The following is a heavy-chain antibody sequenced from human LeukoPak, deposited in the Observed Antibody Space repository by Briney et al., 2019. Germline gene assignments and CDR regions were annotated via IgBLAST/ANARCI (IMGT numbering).Heavy chain of an antibody. J-gene: IGHJ6*02. CDR1: GFTFSNYA. CDR2: ISGSSRSA. V-gene: IGHV3-23*01. Sequence: GGSLRLSCAASGFTFSNYAMNWVRQAPGKGLEWVSSISGSSRSANYADSVKGRFTISRDNSKNTLYLQMNSLRAEDTALYYCAKDSRGSGSRYYGMDVWGQGTTVTVSS. CDR3: AKDSRGSGSRYYGMDV. D-gene: IGHD3-10*01.